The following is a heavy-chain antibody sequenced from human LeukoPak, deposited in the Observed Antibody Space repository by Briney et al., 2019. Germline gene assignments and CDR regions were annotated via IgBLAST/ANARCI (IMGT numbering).Heavy chain of an antibody. CDR1: GYSISSGYY. CDR2: IYHSGST. CDR3: ARPKMATNDAFDI. J-gene: IGHJ3*02. Sequence: SETLSLTCAVSGYSISSGYYWGWIRQPPGKGLEWIGSIYHSGSTYYNPSLKSRVTISVDTTKNQFSLKLSSVTAADTAVYYCARPKMATNDAFDIWGQGTMVTVSS. V-gene: IGHV4-38-2*01. D-gene: IGHD5-24*01.